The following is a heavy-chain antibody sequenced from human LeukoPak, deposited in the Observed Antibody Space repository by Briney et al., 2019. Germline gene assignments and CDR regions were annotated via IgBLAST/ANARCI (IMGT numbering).Heavy chain of an antibody. CDR1: GFTFSSYA. CDR2: ISGSGANT. CDR3: AKYSDSTGAHYFDY. D-gene: IGHD2/OR15-2a*01. V-gene: IGHV3-23*01. J-gene: IGHJ4*02. Sequence: GGSLRLSCAASGFTFSSYAMTWVRQAPGKGLEWVSTISGSGANTYYADSVKGRFTIPRDNSKNTLSLQMNSLRVEDTALYYCAKYSDSTGAHYFDYWGREPWSPSPQ.